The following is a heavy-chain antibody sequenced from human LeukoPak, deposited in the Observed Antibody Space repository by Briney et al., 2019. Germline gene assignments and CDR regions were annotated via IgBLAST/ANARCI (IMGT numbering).Heavy chain of an antibody. V-gene: IGHV4-31*03. CDR1: GGSISSGGYY. D-gene: IGHD2-2*01. Sequence: SETLSLTCTVSGGSISSGGYYWSWIRQHPGKGLEWIGYIYYSGSTYYNPSLKSRVTISVDTSKNQFSLKLSSVTAADTAVYYCARSEEYRSSTSCPFDYWGQGTLVTVSS. CDR3: ARSEEYRSSTSCPFDY. CDR2: IYYSGST. J-gene: IGHJ4*02.